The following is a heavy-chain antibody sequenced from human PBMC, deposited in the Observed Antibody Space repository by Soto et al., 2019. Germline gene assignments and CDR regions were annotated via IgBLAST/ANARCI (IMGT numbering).Heavy chain of an antibody. CDR3: ATHGATTMARGAMKHYYYVMDV. V-gene: IGHV1-69*06. CDR1: GGLFSSFT. J-gene: IGHJ6*02. CDR2: IIPIFDTP. Sequence: EASVKVSCKASGGLFSSFTISWVRQAPGQGLEWLGGIIPIFDTPTYAQNFQGRVTITADKSTNTVYVELSSLRSEDTAVYYCATHGATTMARGAMKHYYYVMDVWGQGTTVTVSS. D-gene: IGHD3-10*01.